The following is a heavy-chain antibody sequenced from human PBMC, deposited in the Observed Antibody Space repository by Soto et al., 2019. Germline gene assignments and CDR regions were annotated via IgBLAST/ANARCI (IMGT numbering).Heavy chain of an antibody. J-gene: IGHJ4*02. D-gene: IGHD3-10*01. Sequence: EVQLVESGGGLVQPGGSLRLSCAASGFTFSSYAMHWVRQAPGKGREYVSAISSNGGSTYYANSVKGRFTISRDNSKNTLYLQMGSLRAEDMAVYYCARAEYYGSGSYGYWGQGTLVTVSS. CDR2: ISSNGGST. CDR3: ARAEYYGSGSYGY. CDR1: GFTFSSYA. V-gene: IGHV3-64*01.